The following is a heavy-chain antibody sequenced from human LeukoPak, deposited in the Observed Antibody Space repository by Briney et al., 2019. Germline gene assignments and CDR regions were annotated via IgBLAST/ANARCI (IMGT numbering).Heavy chain of an antibody. CDR1: GYTFTNYG. Sequence: DSVKVSCKASGYTFTNYGISWVRQAPGQGLEWMAWISAYDGNANYAQKLQGRVTMTTDTSTRTAYMELRSLRSDDTAMYYCARDCRSCSDNMYYFDYWGQGTLVTVSS. V-gene: IGHV1-18*01. CDR2: ISAYDGNA. J-gene: IGHJ4*02. D-gene: IGHD2-15*01. CDR3: ARDCRSCSDNMYYFDY.